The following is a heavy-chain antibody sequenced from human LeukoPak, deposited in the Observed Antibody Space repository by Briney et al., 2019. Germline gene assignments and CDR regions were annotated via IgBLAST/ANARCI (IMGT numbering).Heavy chain of an antibody. D-gene: IGHD2-21*02. Sequence: SETLSLTCTVSGGSISSYYWSWIRQPPGKGLEWIGYIYYSGSTNYNPSLKSRVTISVDTSKNQFSLKLSSVTAADTAVYYCARATVVTYSRRFDYWGQGTLVTVSS. CDR2: IYYSGST. V-gene: IGHV4-59*01. CDR3: ARATVVTYSRRFDY. J-gene: IGHJ4*02. CDR1: GGSISSYY.